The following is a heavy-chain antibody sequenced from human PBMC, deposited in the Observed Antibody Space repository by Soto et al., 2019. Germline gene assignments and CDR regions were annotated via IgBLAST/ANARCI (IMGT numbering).Heavy chain of an antibody. CDR2: IYWDDDK. V-gene: IGHV2-5*02. D-gene: IGHD6-19*01. CDR3: AHIVVAGLGYYFDY. J-gene: IGHJ4*02. Sequence: QITLKESGPTLVKPTQTLTLTCTFSGFSLSSTRMAVGWIRQPPGKALEGLALIYWDDDKRYSPFLKSRLTIXXXTXQNQVVLTMSNMAPVDTARYYCAHIVVAGLGYYFDYWGQGTLVTVSS. CDR1: GFSLSSTRMA.